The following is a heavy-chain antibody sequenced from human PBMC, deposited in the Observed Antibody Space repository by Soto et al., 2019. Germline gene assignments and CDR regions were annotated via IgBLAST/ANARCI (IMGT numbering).Heavy chain of an antibody. V-gene: IGHV3-21*03. Sequence: EVQLVESGGGLVKPGGSLRLSCAASGFTFSSYSMNWVRQAPGKGLEWVSSISSSSSYIYYADSVKGRFTISRDNAKNSRYRQLNILRAEDTAVYYCPRERCSYVSAVDDYYYYYMEVRGTGTTVTVSS. CDR3: PRERCSYVSAVDDYYYYYMEV. D-gene: IGHD5-12*01. J-gene: IGHJ6*03. CDR2: ISSSSSYI. CDR1: GFTFSSYS.